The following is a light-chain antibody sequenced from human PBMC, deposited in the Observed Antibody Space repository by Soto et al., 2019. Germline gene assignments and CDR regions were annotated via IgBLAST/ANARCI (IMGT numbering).Light chain of an antibody. J-gene: IGLJ2*01. CDR1: RDDVGGYTY. CDR3: SSYFTSNVVV. V-gene: IGLV2-8*01. Sequence: QSVLTQPPSASGSHGQSVTISCTETRDDVGGYTYVSWFQHHPGKAPKLMIYEVYKRPSGGAARFSGSKSGNTASLTASVLQAWDEAIYYCSSYFTSNVVVFGGGTKLTV. CDR2: EVY.